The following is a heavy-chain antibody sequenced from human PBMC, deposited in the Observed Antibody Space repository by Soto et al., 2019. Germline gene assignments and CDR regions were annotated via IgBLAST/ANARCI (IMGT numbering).Heavy chain of an antibody. CDR3: ARNRIQLWAHYYYYGMDV. V-gene: IGHV1-18*01. J-gene: IGHJ6*02. D-gene: IGHD5-18*01. CDR2: ISAYNGNT. Sequence: GASVKVSCKASGYTFTSYGISCVRQAPGQGLEWMGWISAYNGNTNYAQKLQGRVTMTTDTSTSTAYMELRSLRSDDTAVYYCARNRIQLWAHYYYYGMDVWVQGTTVTVSS. CDR1: GYTFTSYG.